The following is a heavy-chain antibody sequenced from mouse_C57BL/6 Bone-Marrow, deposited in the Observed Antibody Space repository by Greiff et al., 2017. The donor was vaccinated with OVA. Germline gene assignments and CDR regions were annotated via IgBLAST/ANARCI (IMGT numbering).Heavy chain of an antibody. Sequence: QVQLQQSGPELVKPGASVKISCKASGYAFSSSWMNWVKQRPGKGLEWIGRIYPGDGDTNYNGKFKGKATLTADKSSSTAYMQLSSLTSEDSAVYFCAQGYFAYWGQGTTLTVSS. CDR2: IYPGDGDT. V-gene: IGHV1-82*01. J-gene: IGHJ2*01. CDR3: AQGYFAY. CDR1: GYAFSSSW.